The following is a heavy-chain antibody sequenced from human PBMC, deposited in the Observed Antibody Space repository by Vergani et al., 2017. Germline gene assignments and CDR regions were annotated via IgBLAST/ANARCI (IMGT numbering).Heavy chain of an antibody. Sequence: QVQLVQSGAEVKKPGSSVKVSCKASGGTFTSYAMNWVRQAPGQGLEWMGWINTNTGNPTYAQGFTGRFVFSLDTSVSTAYLQISSLKAEDTAVYYCARDWVAYCGGDCPQTGWFDPWGQGTLVTVSS. CDR2: INTNTGNP. J-gene: IGHJ5*02. D-gene: IGHD2-21*01. CDR1: GGTFTSYA. V-gene: IGHV7-4-1*02. CDR3: ARDWVAYCGGDCPQTGWFDP.